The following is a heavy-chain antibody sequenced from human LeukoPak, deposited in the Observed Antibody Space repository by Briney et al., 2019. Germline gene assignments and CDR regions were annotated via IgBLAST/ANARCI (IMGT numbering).Heavy chain of an antibody. V-gene: IGHV3-7*05. D-gene: IGHD7-27*01. Sequence: GGSLRLSCAASGFTFRTYWMSWVRQAPGKGLQWVANIKQDGSEKYYVDSVKGRFTISRDNAKNSLYLQMNSLRAEDTAVYYCARGTNWAFDSWGQGTLVTVSS. J-gene: IGHJ4*02. CDR1: GFTFRTYW. CDR3: ARGTNWAFDS. CDR2: IKQDGSEK.